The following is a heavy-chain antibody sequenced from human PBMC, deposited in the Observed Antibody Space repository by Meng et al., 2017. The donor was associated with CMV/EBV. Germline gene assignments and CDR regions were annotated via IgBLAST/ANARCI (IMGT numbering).Heavy chain of an antibody. CDR1: GFTFPLYF. J-gene: IGHJ3*02. Sequence: GESLKISCAASGFTFPLYFMNWVRQAPGKGLEWVPSISSSLNSIYYSDSVEGRFTIYRDNANNSLHLQMNSLRVEDTAVYYCARGKHYSGSNLDEAFDIWGQGTVVTVSS. CDR3: ARGKHYSGSNLDEAFDI. V-gene: IGHV3-21*06. D-gene: IGHD1-26*01. CDR2: ISSSLNSI.